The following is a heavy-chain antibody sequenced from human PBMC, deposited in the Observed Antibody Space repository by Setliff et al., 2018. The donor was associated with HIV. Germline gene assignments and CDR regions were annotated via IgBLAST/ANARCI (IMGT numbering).Heavy chain of an antibody. D-gene: IGHD2-15*01. CDR1: GLIFRTYT. CDR2: ISAGSSYI. J-gene: IGHJ4*02. V-gene: IGHV3-21*06. CDR3: TRGVDSDY. Sequence: LKISCAASGLIFRTYTMNWVRQAPGKGLEWVSSISAGSSYIYYADSVKGRFTTSRDNAKNSLYLQMYGLRAEDTAVYYCTRGVDSDYWGQGTLVTVSS.